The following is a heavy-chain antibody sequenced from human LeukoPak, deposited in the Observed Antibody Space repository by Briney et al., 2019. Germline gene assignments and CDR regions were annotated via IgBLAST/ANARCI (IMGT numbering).Heavy chain of an antibody. J-gene: IGHJ3*01. V-gene: IGHV3-7*01. D-gene: IGHD6-6*01. CDR3: ATYSTSSGAFDF. Sequence: GGSLRLSCAASAFTFSSYWMTWVRQAPGKGLEWVANIKQDGSDKYYVGSMKGRVTISRDNAKNSLYLQMNSLRAEDTAVYYCATYSTSSGAFDFWGQGTLVTVSS. CDR1: AFTFSSYW. CDR2: IKQDGSDK.